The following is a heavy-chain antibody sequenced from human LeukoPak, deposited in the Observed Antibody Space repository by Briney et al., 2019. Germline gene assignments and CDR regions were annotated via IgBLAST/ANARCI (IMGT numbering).Heavy chain of an antibody. D-gene: IGHD3-3*01. CDR3: AKDRGFDPNYDFWSLAY. J-gene: IGHJ4*02. CDR1: GFTFSSYA. V-gene: IGHV3-30*04. CDR2: ISYDGSNK. Sequence: GRSLRLSCAASGFTFSSYAMHWVRQAPGKGLEWVAVISYDGSNKYYADSVKGRFTISRDNSKNTLYLQMNSLRAEDTAVYYCAKDRGFDPNYDFWSLAYWGQGTLVTVSS.